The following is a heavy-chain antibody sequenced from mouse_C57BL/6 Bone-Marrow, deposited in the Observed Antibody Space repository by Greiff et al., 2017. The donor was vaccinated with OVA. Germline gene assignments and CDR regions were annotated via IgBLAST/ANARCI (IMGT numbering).Heavy chain of an antibody. D-gene: IGHD1-1*01. CDR3: ARDYYGRGG. J-gene: IGHJ2*01. V-gene: IGHV1-82*01. CDR2: IYPGDGDT. CDR1: GYEFSSSW. Sequence: VQLQQSGPELVKPGASVKISCKASGYEFSSSWMNWVKQRPGKGLEWIGRIYPGDGDTNYNGKFKGKATLTADKSSSTAYMQLSSLTSEDSAVYFCARDYYGRGGWGQGTTLTVSS.